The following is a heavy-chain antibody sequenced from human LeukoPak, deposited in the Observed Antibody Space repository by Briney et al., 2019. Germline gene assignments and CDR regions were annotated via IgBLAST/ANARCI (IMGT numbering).Heavy chain of an antibody. CDR2: ISAYNGNT. Sequence: ASVTVSCKASGYTFTSYGISWVRQAPGQGLEWMGWISAYNGNTNYAQKLQGRVTMTTDTSTSTAYMELRSLRSDDTAVYYCARDLAYNYGDPHYFDYWGQGTLVTVSS. D-gene: IGHD4-17*01. CDR1: GYTFTSYG. CDR3: ARDLAYNYGDPHYFDY. J-gene: IGHJ4*02. V-gene: IGHV1-18*01.